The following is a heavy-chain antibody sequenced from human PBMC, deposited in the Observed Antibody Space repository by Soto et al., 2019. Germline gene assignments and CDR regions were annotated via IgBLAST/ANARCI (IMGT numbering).Heavy chain of an antibody. J-gene: IGHJ4*02. CDR3: ARGDSSIPYYFDY. CDR2: INPNSGGT. Sequence: GASVKVSCKASGYTFTGYYMHWVRQAPGQGLEWMGWINPNSGGTNYAQKFQGWVTMTRDTSISTAYMELSGLRSDDTAVYYCARGDSSIPYYFDYWGQGTLVTV. CDR1: GYTFTGYY. V-gene: IGHV1-2*04. D-gene: IGHD6-13*01.